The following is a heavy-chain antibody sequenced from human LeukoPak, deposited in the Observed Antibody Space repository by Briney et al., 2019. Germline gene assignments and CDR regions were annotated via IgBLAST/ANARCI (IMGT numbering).Heavy chain of an antibody. V-gene: IGHV1-2*02. CDR1: GYTFTGYY. CDR3: ARLYYYDSSGYYFPFDY. D-gene: IGHD3-22*01. CDR2: INPNSGGT. J-gene: IGHJ4*02. Sequence: ASVKVSCKASGYTFTGYYMHWVRQAPGQGLEWMGWINPNSGGTNYAQKFQGRVTMTRDTSISTAYMELSRLRSDDTAVYYCARLYYYDSSGYYFPFDYWGPGTLVTVSS.